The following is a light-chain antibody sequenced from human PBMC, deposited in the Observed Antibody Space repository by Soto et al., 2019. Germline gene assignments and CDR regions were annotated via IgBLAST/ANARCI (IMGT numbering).Light chain of an antibody. CDR3: QQYAASPIT. Sequence: EIVLTQSPGTLSLSPGERATLSCRASQTVGRDYLAWFQQNPGQPPRLLICDASSRATGIPDRFSGSGSGTDFTLTISRLEPEDFAVYYCQQYAASPITFGQGTRLEIK. J-gene: IGKJ5*01. CDR1: QTVGRDY. CDR2: DAS. V-gene: IGKV3-20*01.